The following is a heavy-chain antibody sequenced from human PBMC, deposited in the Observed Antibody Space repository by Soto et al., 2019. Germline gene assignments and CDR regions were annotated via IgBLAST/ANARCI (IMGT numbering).Heavy chain of an antibody. D-gene: IGHD5-18*01. CDR1: GYSFTSYA. CDR3: ARSVDTAMVDFDY. CDR2: INAGNGNT. Sequence: ASLKGSWKASGYSFTSYAMHWVRQAPGQRLEWMGWINAGNGNTKYSQKFQGRVTITRDTSASTAYMELSSLRSEDTAVYYCARSVDTAMVDFDYWGQGTLVTVSS. J-gene: IGHJ4*02. V-gene: IGHV1-3*01.